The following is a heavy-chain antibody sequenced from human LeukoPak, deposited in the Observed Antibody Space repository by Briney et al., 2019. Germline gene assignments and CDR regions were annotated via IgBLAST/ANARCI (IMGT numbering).Heavy chain of an antibody. V-gene: IGHV2-70*11. D-gene: IGHD3-10*01. CDR2: IDWDDDK. CDR3: ARTYGSGSYYVFDY. J-gene: IGHJ4*02. Sequence: SGPALVKPTQTLTLTCTFSGFSLSTSGMCVSWIRQPPGRALEWLARIDWDDDKYYSTSLKTRLTISKDTSKNQVVLTMTNMDPVDTATYYCARTYGSGSYYVFDYWGQGTLVTVSS. CDR1: GFSLSTSGMC.